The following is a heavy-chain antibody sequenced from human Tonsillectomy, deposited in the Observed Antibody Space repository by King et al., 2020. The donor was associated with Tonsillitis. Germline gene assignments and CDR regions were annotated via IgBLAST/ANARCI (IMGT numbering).Heavy chain of an antibody. J-gene: IGHJ5*02. V-gene: IGHV5-51*01. D-gene: IGHD3-10*02. Sequence: VQLVESGAEVKKAGESLKISCKGSAYSFTIFWIGWVRQLPGKGLEWMGNIFPGTSETRYNPSFQGQVTISAGRSSSPAYLQWSSLKASDTAMYYCAIVERDVGSWGQGTLVSVSS. CDR2: IFPGTSET. CDR1: AYSFTIFW. CDR3: AIVERDVGS.